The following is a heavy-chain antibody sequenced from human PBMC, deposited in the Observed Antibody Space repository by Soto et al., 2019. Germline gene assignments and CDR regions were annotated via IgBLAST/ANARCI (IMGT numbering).Heavy chain of an antibody. CDR2: ISAYNGNT. D-gene: IGHD2-8*01. J-gene: IGHJ4*02. CDR3: ARDIGYGTNGVGYTGGCDY. V-gene: IGHV1-18*04. CDR1: GYTFTSYG. Sequence: SVKVSCKASGYTFTSYGISWVRQAPGQGLEWMGWISAYNGNTNYAQKLQGRATMTTDTSTSTAYMELRSLRSDDTAVYYCARDIGYGTNGVGYTGGCDYWGQGTMVTVSS.